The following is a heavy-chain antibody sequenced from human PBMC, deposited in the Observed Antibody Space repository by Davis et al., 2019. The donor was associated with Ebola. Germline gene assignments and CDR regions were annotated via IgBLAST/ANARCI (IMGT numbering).Heavy chain of an antibody. D-gene: IGHD5-12*01. CDR2: FDPEDGET. CDR3: ATDPRPGGYAFYGMDV. CDR1: GYTLTELS. V-gene: IGHV1-24*01. Sequence: ASVKVSCKVSGYTLTELSMHWVRQAPGKGLEWMGGFDPEDGETIYAQKFQGRVTMTEDTSTDTAYMELSSLRSEDTAVYYCATDPRPGGYAFYGMDVWGQGTTVTVSS. J-gene: IGHJ6*02.